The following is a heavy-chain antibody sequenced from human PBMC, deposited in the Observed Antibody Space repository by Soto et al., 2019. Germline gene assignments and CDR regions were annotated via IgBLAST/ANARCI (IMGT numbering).Heavy chain of an antibody. J-gene: IGHJ5*02. Sequence: ASVTGSCKASGYTFTGDYMHWVRQAPGQGLEWMGWINPNSGGTNYAQKFQGWVTMTRDTSISTAYMELSRLRSDDTAVYYCARDKANSSSWPNNWFDPWGQGTLVTVST. CDR1: GYTFTGDY. D-gene: IGHD6-13*01. V-gene: IGHV1-2*04. CDR2: INPNSGGT. CDR3: ARDKANSSSWPNNWFDP.